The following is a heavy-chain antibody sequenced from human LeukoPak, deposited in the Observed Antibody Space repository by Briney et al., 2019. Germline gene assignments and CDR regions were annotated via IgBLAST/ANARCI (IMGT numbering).Heavy chain of an antibody. V-gene: IGHV3-48*03. J-gene: IGHJ4*02. CDR3: ARKYCSSTSCLFDY. CDR1: GFTFSSYE. D-gene: IGHD2-2*01. CDR2: ISNSGSPI. Sequence: GGSLRLSCAASGFTFSSYEMNWVRQAPGKGLEWVSYISNSGSPIYYADSVKGRFSISRDNAKNSLYLQMNSLRAEDTAVYYCARKYCSSTSCLFDYWGQGTLVTVSS.